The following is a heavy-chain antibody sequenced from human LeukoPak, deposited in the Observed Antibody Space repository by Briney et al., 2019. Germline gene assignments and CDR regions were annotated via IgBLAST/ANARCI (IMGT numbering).Heavy chain of an antibody. CDR3: ARGLLWFGKLSGGTPYDY. D-gene: IGHD3-10*01. CDR2: IYSGGST. Sequence: GGSLRLSCAASGFTVSSNYMSWVRQAPGKGLEWVSVIYSGGSTYYADSVKGRFTISRDNSKNTLYLQMNSLRAEDTAVYYCARGLLWFGKLSGGTPYDYWGQGTLVTVSS. V-gene: IGHV3-53*01. CDR1: GFTVSSNY. J-gene: IGHJ4*02.